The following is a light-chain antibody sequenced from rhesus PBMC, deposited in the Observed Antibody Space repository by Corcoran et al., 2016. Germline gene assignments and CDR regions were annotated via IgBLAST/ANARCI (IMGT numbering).Light chain of an antibody. J-gene: IGKJ4*01. CDR2: RPS. Sequence: DIQMTQSPSSLSASVGDRVTITCQASQSISNYVNWYQQKPGKSPKLLIYRPSSLQSGIPSRFSGSGSGTAVTLTISSLQPEDFATYYCQQGYSYPLTFGGGTKVELK. CDR1: QSISNY. CDR3: QQGYSYPLT. V-gene: IGKV1S9*01.